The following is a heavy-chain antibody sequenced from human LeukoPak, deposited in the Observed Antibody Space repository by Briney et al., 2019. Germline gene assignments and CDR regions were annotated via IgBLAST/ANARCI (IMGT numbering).Heavy chain of an antibody. CDR2: IKEDGSEK. CDR1: GFTFSNYW. D-gene: IGHD6-13*01. V-gene: IGHV3-7*01. Sequence: GGSLRLSCAASGFTFSNYWMNWVRQAPGKGLEWVANIKEDGSEKYYVDSVKGRFTISRDNAKNSLYLQMNSLRAEDTAVYYCAREGYSRGDDAFDMWGQGTMVTVSS. CDR3: AREGYSRGDDAFDM. J-gene: IGHJ3*02.